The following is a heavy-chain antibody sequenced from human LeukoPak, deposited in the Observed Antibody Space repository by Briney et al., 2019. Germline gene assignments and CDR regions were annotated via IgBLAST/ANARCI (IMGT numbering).Heavy chain of an antibody. D-gene: IGHD7-27*01. CDR1: GYTFTSYD. CDR2: MSPNSGNT. V-gene: IGHV1-8*01. J-gene: IGHJ4*02. CDR3: VRTPPNWGADF. Sequence: GASVKVSCKASGYTFTSYDINWMRQATGQGLEWMGWMSPNSGNTGYAHKFQGRVTMTRDTSTGTAYLELSSLRSEDSAVYYCVRTPPNWGADFWGQGTLVTVSS.